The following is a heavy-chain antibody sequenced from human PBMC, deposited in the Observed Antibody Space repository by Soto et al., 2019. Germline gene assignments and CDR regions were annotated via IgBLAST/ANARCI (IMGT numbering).Heavy chain of an antibody. J-gene: IGHJ4*01. Sequence: GGSLRLSCAASGFAFNNAWINWVRQAPGKGLEWVGRIKTKALGGTTDFAAPVRGRFAITRDDSRNMVYMQMNTLNTEDTAVYYCTTDSYSPIVEVRFDYWGHGTLGHRLL. D-gene: IGHD1-26*01. CDR1: GFAFNNAW. CDR2: IKTKALGGTT. V-gene: IGHV3-15*07. CDR3: TTDSYSPIVEVRFDY.